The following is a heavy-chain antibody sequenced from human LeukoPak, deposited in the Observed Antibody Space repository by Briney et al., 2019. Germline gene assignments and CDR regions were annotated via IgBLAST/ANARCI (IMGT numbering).Heavy chain of an antibody. CDR3: ARDVGATPGYFDY. CDR1: GFTFDDYA. D-gene: IGHD1-26*01. J-gene: IGHJ4*02. Sequence: GGSLRLSCAASGFTFDDYAMHWVRQAPGKGLEWVSGISWNSDNIVYSDSVKGRFTISRDNAKNSLYLQMNSLRAEDTALYYCARDVGATPGYFDYWGQGTLVTVSS. CDR2: ISWNSDNI. V-gene: IGHV3-9*01.